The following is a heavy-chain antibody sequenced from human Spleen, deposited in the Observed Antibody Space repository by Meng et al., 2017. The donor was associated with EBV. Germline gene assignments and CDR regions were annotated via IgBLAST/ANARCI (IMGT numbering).Heavy chain of an antibody. CDR2: TYYRSKWYN. CDR3: AGVGSTISTDWFDT. J-gene: IGHJ5*02. V-gene: IGHV6-1*01. CDR1: GDSVSNINGG. Sequence: QGQLQPSGPGPLKPSQTLSLTCAISGDSVSNINGGWNWIRQSPSRGLEWLGRTYYRSKWYNDYAVSVKGRITINPDTTKNQVSLQLNSVTPEDTAVYYCAGVGSTISTDWFDTWGQGTLVTVSS. D-gene: IGHD3-9*01.